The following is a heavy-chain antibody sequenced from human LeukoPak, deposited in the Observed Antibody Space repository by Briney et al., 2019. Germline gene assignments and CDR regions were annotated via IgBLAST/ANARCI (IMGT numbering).Heavy chain of an antibody. V-gene: IGHV1-18*01. CDR3: ARDIDCSSTSCLDY. J-gene: IGHJ4*02. Sequence: VASVKVSCKASGYTFTSYGISWVRQAPGQGLEWMGWISAYNGNTNYAQKLQGRVTMTTDTSTSTAYMELRSLRSDDTAVYYCARDIDCSSTSCLDYWGQGTLVTVSS. D-gene: IGHD2-2*01. CDR2: ISAYNGNT. CDR1: GYTFTSYG.